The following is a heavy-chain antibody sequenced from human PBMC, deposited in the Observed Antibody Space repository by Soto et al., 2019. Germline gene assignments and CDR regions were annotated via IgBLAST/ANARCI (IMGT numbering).Heavy chain of an antibody. CDR2: INPSGGST. J-gene: IGHJ3*02. CDR1: GYTFTSYY. D-gene: IGHD3-22*01. Sequence: ASVKVSCKASGYTFTSYYMHWVRQASGQGLEWMGIINPSGGSTSYAQKFQGRVTMTRDTSTSTVYMELSSLRSENTAVYYCARERITMIVVVSNAFDIWGQGTRVTVS. V-gene: IGHV1-46*01. CDR3: ARERITMIVVVSNAFDI.